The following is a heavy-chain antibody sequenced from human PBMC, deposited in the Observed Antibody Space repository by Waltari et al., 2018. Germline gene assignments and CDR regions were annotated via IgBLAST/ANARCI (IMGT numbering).Heavy chain of an antibody. J-gene: IGHJ5*02. V-gene: IGHV4-34*01. CDR3: ARGYYYDSSGYRNWFDP. D-gene: IGHD3-22*01. CDR1: GGSFSGYY. Sequence: QVQLQQWGAGLLKPSETLSLTCAVYGGSFSGYYWSWIRQPPGKGLEWIGEINHSGSTNYNPSLKSRVTISVDTSKNQCSLKRSSVTAADTAVYYCARGYYYDSSGYRNWFDPWGQGTLVTVSS. CDR2: INHSGST.